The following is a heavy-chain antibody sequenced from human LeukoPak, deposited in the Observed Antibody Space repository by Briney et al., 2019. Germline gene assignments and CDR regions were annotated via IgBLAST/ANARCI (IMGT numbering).Heavy chain of an antibody. V-gene: IGHV1-8*01. CDR2: MNPNSGNT. Sequence: ASVKVSCKASGYTFTSYDINWVRQATGQGLEWMGWMNPNSGNTGHAQKFQGRVTMTRNTSISTAYMELSSLRSEDTAVYYCARIFYDILTGYHYYFDYWGQGTLVTVSS. CDR3: ARIFYDILTGYHYYFDY. D-gene: IGHD3-9*01. CDR1: GYTFTSYD. J-gene: IGHJ4*02.